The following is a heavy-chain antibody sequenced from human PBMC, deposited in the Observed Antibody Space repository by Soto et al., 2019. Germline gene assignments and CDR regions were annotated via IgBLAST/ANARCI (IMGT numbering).Heavy chain of an antibody. J-gene: IGHJ6*02. CDR1: GFTCSTYG. CDR2: ISYDGTNK. V-gene: IGHV3-30*18. Sequence: QVQLVESGGGEVQPGRSLTISCAASGFTCSTYGMHWVRQTQRKELEWLAVISYDGTNKFYSDSVKGRFTISRDTFKNTLTLQMNILRADHTADYSCAKDLQSYGDYDYYCYGMDFWGLGTRVTVSS. CDR3: AKDLQSYGDYDYYCYGMDF. D-gene: IGHD4-17*01.